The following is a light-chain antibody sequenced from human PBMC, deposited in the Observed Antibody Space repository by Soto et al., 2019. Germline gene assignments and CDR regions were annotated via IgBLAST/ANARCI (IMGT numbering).Light chain of an antibody. CDR2: AVT. V-gene: IGLV2-14*01. J-gene: IGLJ1*01. CDR1: SSDVGGYNY. CDR3: SSYTSSSTL. Sequence: QSVLTQPASGSGSPGQSITISCTGTSSDVGGYNYVSWYQQHPGKAPKLMMYAVTDRPSGVSSRFSGSKSGNTASLTISGLQAEDEADYYCSSYTSSSTLFGTGTKLTVL.